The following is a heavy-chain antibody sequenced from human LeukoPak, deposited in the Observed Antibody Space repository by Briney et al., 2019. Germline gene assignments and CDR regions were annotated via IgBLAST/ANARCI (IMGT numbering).Heavy chain of an antibody. Sequence: PSETLSLTCTVSGGSISSYYWSWIRQPPGKGLEWIGYIYYSGSTNYNPSLKSRVTISVDTSKNQFSLKLSSVTAADTAVYYCARSLGDSGILYYYMDIWGKGTTVTVS. D-gene: IGHD3-10*01. V-gene: IGHV4-59*01. J-gene: IGHJ6*03. CDR3: ARSLGDSGILYYYMDI. CDR2: IYYSGST. CDR1: GGSISSYY.